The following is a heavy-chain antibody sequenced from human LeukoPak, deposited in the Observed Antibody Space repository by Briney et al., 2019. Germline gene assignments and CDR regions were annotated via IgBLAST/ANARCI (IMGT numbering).Heavy chain of an antibody. CDR3: AREGSSNWASNADV. D-gene: IGHD6-13*01. J-gene: IGHJ6*02. CDR2: IYYGGST. CDR1: GGSISSSRSY. V-gene: IGHV4-39*02. Sequence: SETLSLTCTVSGGSISSSRSYWGWIRQPPGKGLEWIGSIYYGGSTYYNPSLKSRVTISVDTSKNPFSLKLSSVTAADTAVYYCAREGSSNWASNADVWGQGTTVTVSS.